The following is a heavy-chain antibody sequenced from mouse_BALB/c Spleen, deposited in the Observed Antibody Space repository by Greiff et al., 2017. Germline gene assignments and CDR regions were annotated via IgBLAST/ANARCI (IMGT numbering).Heavy chain of an antibody. D-gene: IGHD3-1*01. J-gene: IGHJ3*01. CDR3: ARETGLAY. CDR1: GFTFSSYG. V-gene: IGHV5-6-3*01. CDR2: INSNGGST. Sequence: DVQLVESGGGLVQPGGSLKLSCAASGFTFSSYGMSWVRQTPDKRLELVATINSNGGSTYYPDSVKGRFTISRDNAKNTLYLQMSSLKSEDTAMYYCARETGLAYWGQGTLVTVSA.